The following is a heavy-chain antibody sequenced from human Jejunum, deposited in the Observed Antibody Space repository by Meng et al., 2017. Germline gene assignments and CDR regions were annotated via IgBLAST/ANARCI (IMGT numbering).Heavy chain of an antibody. CDR3: ARELDRPPRRWFDP. D-gene: IGHD1-14*01. Sequence: GRSLRLSCAASGFTFSNYEMRWVRQAPGNGLEWVSYISSSVSTIYYADSVKGRFTVSRDNPTNPVYLQMTSLRAEDTAVYYCARELDRPPRRWFDPWGQGTLVTVSS. CDR2: ISSSVSTI. CDR1: GFTFSNYE. V-gene: IGHV3-48*03. J-gene: IGHJ5*02.